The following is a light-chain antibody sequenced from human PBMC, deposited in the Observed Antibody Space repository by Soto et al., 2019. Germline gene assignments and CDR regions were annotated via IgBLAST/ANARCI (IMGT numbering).Light chain of an antibody. CDR1: SSDVGSYNL. V-gene: IGLV2-23*02. CDR3: CSYAGSSAYV. J-gene: IGLJ1*01. Sequence: QSALTQPASGSGSPGQSSTISCTGTSSDVGSYNLVSWYQQHPGKAPKLMIYEVSKRPSGVSNRFSGSKSGNTASLTISGLQAEDEADYYCCSYAGSSAYVFGTWTKVTVL. CDR2: EVS.